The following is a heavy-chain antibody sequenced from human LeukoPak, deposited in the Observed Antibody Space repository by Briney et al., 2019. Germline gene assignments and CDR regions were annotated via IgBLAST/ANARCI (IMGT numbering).Heavy chain of an antibody. V-gene: IGHV5-51*01. CDR3: AGWDGYYGSGSSYYYMDV. Sequence: GESLKISCEGSGYSFTSYWIGWVRQMPGKGLEWMGIIYPGDSDTRYSPSFQGQVTISADKSISTAYPQWSSLKASDTAMYYCAGWDGYYGSGSSYYYMDVWGKGTTVTVSS. D-gene: IGHD3-10*01. J-gene: IGHJ6*03. CDR2: IYPGDSDT. CDR1: GYSFTSYW.